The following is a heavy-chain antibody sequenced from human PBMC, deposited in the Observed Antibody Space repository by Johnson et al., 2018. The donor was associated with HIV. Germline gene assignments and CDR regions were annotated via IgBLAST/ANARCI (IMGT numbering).Heavy chain of an antibody. J-gene: IGHJ3*02. CDR1: GFSFIDYA. CDR2: ISGGEDDT. Sequence: VQLVESGGGLVRPGGSLRLSCVASGFSFIDYAMIWVRQAPGKGLEWVSFISGGEDDTYYADSVKGRFTISRDNSKTTLYLQMNSLRDEDTAVYYCAREPEGWAFDIWGQGTMVTVSS. V-gene: IGHV3-23*04. CDR3: AREPEGWAFDI. D-gene: IGHD1-26*01.